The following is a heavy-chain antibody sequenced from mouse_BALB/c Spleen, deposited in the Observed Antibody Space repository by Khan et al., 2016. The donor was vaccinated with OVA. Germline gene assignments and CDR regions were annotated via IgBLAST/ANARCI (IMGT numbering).Heavy chain of an antibody. CDR2: IFPGSGSP. CDR1: GYTFTAYV. Sequence: QVQLKQSGPELVKPGASLKVSCKASGYTFTAYVIGWVRQRTRQGLEWIGDIFPGSGSPYYNEKFKDKATLTADKSSNTAYMQLSSLTSEDSAVYFCARGGYSVCAYWGQGTLVTVSA. V-gene: IGHV1-77*01. D-gene: IGHD2-14*01. J-gene: IGHJ3*01. CDR3: ARGGYSVCAY.